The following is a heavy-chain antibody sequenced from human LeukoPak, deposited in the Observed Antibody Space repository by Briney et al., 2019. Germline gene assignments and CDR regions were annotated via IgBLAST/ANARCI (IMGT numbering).Heavy chain of an antibody. V-gene: IGHV3-15*01. CDR2: IKSKTDGGTT. D-gene: IGHD3-16*01. CDR3: TAALRL. Sequence: VGSLRLSCAVSGFTFNTAWMSWVRQAPGKGLEYIGRIKSKTDGGTTYYAAPVKGRFTISRDDSKNTLYLQMNGLKIEDTALYCCTAALRLWGQGTLVTVSS. CDR1: GFTFNTAW. J-gene: IGHJ1*01.